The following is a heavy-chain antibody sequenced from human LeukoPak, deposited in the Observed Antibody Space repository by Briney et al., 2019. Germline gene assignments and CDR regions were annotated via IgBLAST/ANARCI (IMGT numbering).Heavy chain of an antibody. D-gene: IGHD5-18*01. CDR3: ARIEDVTRGYNHAYYFDY. Sequence: SQTLSLTCTVSGGSISSGGYYWSWIRQPAGKGLEWIGRIYTSGSTNYNPSLKSRVTISVDTSKNQFSLKLRTATAADTAVYYCARIEDVTRGYNHAYYFDYWGQGTLVTVSS. V-gene: IGHV4-61*02. CDR1: GGSISSGGYY. CDR2: IYTSGST. J-gene: IGHJ4*02.